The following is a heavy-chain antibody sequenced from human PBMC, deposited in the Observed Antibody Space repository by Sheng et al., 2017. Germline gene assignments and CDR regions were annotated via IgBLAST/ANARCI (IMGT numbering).Heavy chain of an antibody. D-gene: IGHD3-16*01. J-gene: IGHJ4*02. Sequence: QLQLQESGPGLVKPSETLSLTCTVSGGSISSSSYYWGWIRQPPGKGLEWIGSIYYSGSTYYNPSLKSRVTISVDTSKNQFSLKLSSVTAADTAVYYCARGVTFGYFDYVGPGNPGHRLL. CDR2: IYYSGST. CDR3: ARGVTFGYFDY. V-gene: IGHV4-39*07. CDR1: GGSISSSSYY.